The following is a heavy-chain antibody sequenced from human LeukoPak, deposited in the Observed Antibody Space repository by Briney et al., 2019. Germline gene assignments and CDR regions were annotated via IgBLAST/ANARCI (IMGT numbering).Heavy chain of an antibody. CDR3: ASRIVGTPDYFDY. CDR2: INQDGSDK. D-gene: IGHD1-26*01. Sequence: GGSLRLSCAASGFTFSTYWMSWVRQAPGKGLEWVANINQDGSDKYHVDSVKGRFTISRDNAKNSLYLQMNSLRAEDTAVYYCASRIVGTPDYFDYWGLGTLVTVSS. V-gene: IGHV3-7*01. CDR1: GFTFSTYW. J-gene: IGHJ4*02.